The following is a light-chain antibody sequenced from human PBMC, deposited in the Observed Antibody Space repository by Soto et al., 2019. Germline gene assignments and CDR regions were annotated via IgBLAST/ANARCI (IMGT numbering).Light chain of an antibody. CDR3: GTWDSSLSAVV. Sequence: QSVLTQPPSVSAAPGQRVTISCSGSSSNVGNNYVSWYQQLPGAAPKLLIYDNTKRPSEIPARFSGSKSGTSATLGITGLQTGDEADYYCGTWDSSLSAVVFGGGTKVTVL. V-gene: IGLV1-51*01. J-gene: IGLJ3*02. CDR1: SSNVGNNY. CDR2: DNT.